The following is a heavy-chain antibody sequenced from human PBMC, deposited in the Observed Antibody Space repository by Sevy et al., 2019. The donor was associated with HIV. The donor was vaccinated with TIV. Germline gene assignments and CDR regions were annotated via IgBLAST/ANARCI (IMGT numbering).Heavy chain of an antibody. D-gene: IGHD1-26*01. V-gene: IGHV4-59*08. CDR3: AGENAWGRGYS. CDR1: GGSITSLY. CDR2: IYYNGHI. Sequence: SETLSLTCTVSGGSITSLYWNWIRQPPGKGLEWIANIYYNGHINYNPSLKSRVTLSLDTSQNQFSLRLSSVTAADTAMYYCAGENAWGRGYSWGQGTLVPVSS. J-gene: IGHJ4*02.